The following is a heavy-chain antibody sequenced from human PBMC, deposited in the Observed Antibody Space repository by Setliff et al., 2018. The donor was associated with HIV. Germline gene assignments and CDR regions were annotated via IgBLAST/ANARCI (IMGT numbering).Heavy chain of an antibody. CDR2: MNPNSGNT. J-gene: IGHJ6*03. D-gene: IGHD3-3*01. CDR3: ARGQYYNFWSGFTTVYYYMDV. V-gene: IGHV1-8*01. Sequence: GASVKVSCKASGYTFTSYDINWVRQATGQGLEWMGWMNPNSGNTGYAQKFQGRVTMTRNTSISTAYMELSSLRSEDTAVYYCARGQYYNFWSGFTTVYYYMDVWGKGPRSPSP. CDR1: GYTFTSYD.